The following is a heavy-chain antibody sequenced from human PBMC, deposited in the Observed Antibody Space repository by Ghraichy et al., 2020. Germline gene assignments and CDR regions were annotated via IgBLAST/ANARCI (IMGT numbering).Heavy chain of an antibody. Sequence: GDSPNISCVTSGFTFSSYSYTMSWVRQAPGKGLECVAALSGSGGNTYYADSVKGRFTITRDISKKTLYLEMNSLRVEDTAVYFCANVPSSSSSKLGRGFGYWGQGTLVTVSS. V-gene: IGHV3-23*01. D-gene: IGHD1-26*01. CDR1: GFTFSSYSYT. CDR2: LSGSGGNT. J-gene: IGHJ4*02. CDR3: ANVPSSSSSKLGRGFGY.